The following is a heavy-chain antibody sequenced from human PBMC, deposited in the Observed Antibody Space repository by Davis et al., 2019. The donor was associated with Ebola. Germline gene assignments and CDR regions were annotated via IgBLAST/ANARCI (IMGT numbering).Heavy chain of an antibody. V-gene: IGHV1-18*01. J-gene: IGHJ3*02. CDR2: ISAYNGNT. CDR3: ARSWNYDAFDI. Sequence: SVTVSRKASRYTFTSYGIRWVRPAPGQGLEWMGWISAYNGNTNYAQKLQGRVTMTTDTSTSTAYMELRSLRSDDTAVYYCARSWNYDAFDIWGQGTMVTVSS. D-gene: IGHD1-1*01. CDR1: RYTFTSYG.